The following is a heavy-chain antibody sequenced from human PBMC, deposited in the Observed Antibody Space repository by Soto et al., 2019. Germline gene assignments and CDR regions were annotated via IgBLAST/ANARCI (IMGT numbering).Heavy chain of an antibody. CDR2: IKQDGSEK. V-gene: IGHV3-7*01. J-gene: IGHJ6*03. D-gene: IGHD4-4*01. CDR3: ARDQRTTVIYYYYMDV. Sequence: EVQLVESGGGLVQPVGSLRLSCAASGFTFSSDWMSCVRQAPVKGLEWVANIKQDGSEKYYVDSVKGRFTISRDNAKNSLYLQMKSLRAEDTAVYYCARDQRTTVIYYYYMDVWGKGNTVNVS. CDR1: GFTFSSDW.